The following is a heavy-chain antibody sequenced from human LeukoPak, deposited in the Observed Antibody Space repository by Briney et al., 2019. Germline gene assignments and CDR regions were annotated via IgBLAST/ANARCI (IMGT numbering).Heavy chain of an antibody. CDR3: ARHGYNSHSPNWFDP. V-gene: IGHV4-38-2*01. Sequence: PSEALSLTCAVSGYSISSGYYWGWIRQPPGKGLEWIGSIYYIGRTYYNPSLKSRVTISVDTSKNQFSLKLSSVTAADTAVYYCARHGYNSHSPNWFDPWGQGTLVTVSS. CDR2: IYYIGRT. J-gene: IGHJ5*02. CDR1: GYSISSGYY. D-gene: IGHD5-24*01.